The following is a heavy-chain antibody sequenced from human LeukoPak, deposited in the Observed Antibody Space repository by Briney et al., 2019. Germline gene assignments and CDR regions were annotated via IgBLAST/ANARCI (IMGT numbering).Heavy chain of an antibody. CDR3: ARDDYYYDSSGYSLGPFDP. CDR2: IYYSGST. V-gene: IGHV4-59*01. J-gene: IGHJ5*02. CDR1: GGSISSYY. Sequence: SETLSLTCTVSGGSISSYYWSWIRQPPGKGLEWIGYIYYSGSTNYSPSLKSRVTISVDTSKNQFSLKLSSVIAADTAVYYCARDDYYYDSSGYSLGPFDPWGQGTLVTVSS. D-gene: IGHD3-22*01.